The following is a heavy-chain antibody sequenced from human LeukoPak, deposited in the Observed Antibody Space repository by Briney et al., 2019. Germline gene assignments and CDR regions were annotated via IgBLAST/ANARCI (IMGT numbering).Heavy chain of an antibody. D-gene: IGHD1-26*01. CDR3: ARQPPRSGSLDY. Sequence: WASVKVSCKVSGYTLTELSMHWVRQAPGKGLEWMGGFDPEDGETIYAQKLQGRVTMTTDTSTSTAYMELRSLRSDDTAVYYCARQPPRSGSLDYWGQGTLVTVSS. CDR2: FDPEDGET. J-gene: IGHJ4*02. V-gene: IGHV1-24*01. CDR1: GYTLTELS.